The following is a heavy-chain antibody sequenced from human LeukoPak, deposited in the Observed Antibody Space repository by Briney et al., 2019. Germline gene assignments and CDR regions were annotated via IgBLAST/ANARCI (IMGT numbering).Heavy chain of an antibody. Sequence: SETLSLTCAVYGGSFSGYYWSWIRQPPGKGLEWIGEIVHSGNTKYNPSLKSRVTISVDTSKNQFSLNLTSVTAADTAVYYCAREGGFYRPLDYSGQGTLVTVSS. D-gene: IGHD3-3*01. V-gene: IGHV4-34*12. J-gene: IGHJ4*02. CDR1: GGSFSGYY. CDR2: IVHSGNT. CDR3: AREGGFYRPLDY.